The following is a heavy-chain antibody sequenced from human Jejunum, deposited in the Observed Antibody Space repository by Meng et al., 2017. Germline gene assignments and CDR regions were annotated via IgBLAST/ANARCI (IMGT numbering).Heavy chain of an antibody. CDR3: ARDSMGSLDY. Sequence: QVHLQESGPGLVRPSQTLSLICTVSGGSVGRAGYQWGWIRQPPGRGLEWIGYANTNYNPSLKRRVTISLDTSRNLFSLSLTSVTAADTAVYYCARDSMGSLDYWGQGILVTVSS. J-gene: IGHJ4*02. CDR2: ANT. V-gene: IGHV4-61*08. CDR1: GGSVGRAGYQ. D-gene: IGHD1-26*01.